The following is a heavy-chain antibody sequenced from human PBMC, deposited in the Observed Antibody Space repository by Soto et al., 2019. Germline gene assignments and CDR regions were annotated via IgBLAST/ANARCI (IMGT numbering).Heavy chain of an antibody. D-gene: IGHD2-8*01. V-gene: IGHV3-30*18. CDR1: GFTFSSYG. Sequence: GGSLRLSCAASGFTFSSYGMHWVRQAPGKGLEWVAVISYDGSNKYYADSVKGRFTISRDNSKNTLYLQMNSLRAEDTAVYYCAKGKGWKVVLGPPVNWFDPWGQGTLVTVSS. CDR3: AKGKGWKVVLGPPVNWFDP. J-gene: IGHJ5*02. CDR2: ISYDGSNK.